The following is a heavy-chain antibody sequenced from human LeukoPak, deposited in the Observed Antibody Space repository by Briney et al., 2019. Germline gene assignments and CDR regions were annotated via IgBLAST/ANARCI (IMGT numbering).Heavy chain of an antibody. D-gene: IGHD2-2*01. CDR1: GFTFSSYA. CDR3: AKDKDIVVVPAAIVY. CDR2: ISGSGGST. J-gene: IGHJ4*02. V-gene: IGHV3-23*01. Sequence: GSLRLSCAASGFTFSSYAMSWVRQAPGKGLEWVSAISGSGGSTYYADFVKGRFTISRDNSKNTLYLQMNSLRAEDTAVYYCAKDKDIVVVPAAIVYWGQGTLVTVSS.